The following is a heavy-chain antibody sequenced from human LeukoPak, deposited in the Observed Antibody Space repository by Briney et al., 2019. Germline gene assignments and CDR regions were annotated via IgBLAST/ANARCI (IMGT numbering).Heavy chain of an antibody. Sequence: GASVKVSCKASGGTFSSYAISWVRQAPGQGLEWMGRIIPILGIANYAQKFQGRVTITADKSTSTAYMELSSLRSEDTAVYYCARSLRYLDPNLFDYWGQGTLVTVSS. V-gene: IGHV1-69*04. D-gene: IGHD3-9*01. CDR1: GGTFSSYA. CDR2: IIPILGIA. J-gene: IGHJ4*02. CDR3: ARSLRYLDPNLFDY.